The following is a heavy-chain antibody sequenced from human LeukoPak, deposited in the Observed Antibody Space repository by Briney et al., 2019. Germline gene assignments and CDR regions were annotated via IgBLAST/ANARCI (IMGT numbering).Heavy chain of an antibody. CDR1: GGSISSYY. CDR2: IYSSGST. V-gene: IGHV4-4*07. CDR3: ARSKAYYDSSGYANDC. D-gene: IGHD3-22*01. Sequence: SETLSLTCTVSGGSISSYYRSWIRQPPGKGLEWIGRIYSSGSTNYDPSLKSRVTMSVDTSKNQFSLKLSSVTAADTAVYYCARSKAYYDSSGYANDCWGQGTLVTVSS. J-gene: IGHJ4*02.